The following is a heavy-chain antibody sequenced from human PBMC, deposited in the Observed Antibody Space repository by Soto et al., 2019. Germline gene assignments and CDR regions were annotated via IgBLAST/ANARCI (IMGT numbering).Heavy chain of an antibody. V-gene: IGHV4-61*01. D-gene: IGHD3-22*01. Sequence: SETLSLTCSVLGGSIRSNIYYWSWIRQPPGKELEWIGYIYHSGSIYYNPSLKSRVIISVDTAKNQFSLSLSSVTAADTAVYYCTGAYYDIDGYILEPWGQGTSVTVSS. J-gene: IGHJ5*02. CDR1: GGSIRSNIYY. CDR3: TGAYYDIDGYILEP. CDR2: IYHSGSI.